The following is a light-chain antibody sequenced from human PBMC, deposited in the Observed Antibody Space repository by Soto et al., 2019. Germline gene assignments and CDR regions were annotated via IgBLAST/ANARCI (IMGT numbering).Light chain of an antibody. V-gene: IGLV1-40*01. CDR2: GNT. Sequence: QSVLTQPPSVSGAPGQKVTISCTGSSSNIGAGSDVHWYQQLPGTAPKLLIYGNTNRPSGVPDRFAGSKSGTSASLAITGLQAEDEADYYCQSYDPSLRLVYVFGTGTKVTVL. J-gene: IGLJ1*01. CDR3: QSYDPSLRLVYV. CDR1: SSNIGAGSD.